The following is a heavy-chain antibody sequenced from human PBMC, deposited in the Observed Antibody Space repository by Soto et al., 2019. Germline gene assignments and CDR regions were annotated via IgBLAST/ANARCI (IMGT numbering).Heavy chain of an antibody. J-gene: IGHJ4*02. V-gene: IGHV3-66*01. D-gene: IGHD3-3*01. CDR1: GFTVSSFY. CDR2: ISSGGST. Sequence: EVQLVESGGGLVQPGGSLRLSCAASGFTVSSFYMTWVRQAPGKGLQWVAVISSGGSTYYADSVKGRFTISRDNSKNTLSLEMNSLRAEDTAVYYSASDTFGAASDFLQGGQGTLVTVSS. CDR3: ASDTFGAASDFLQ.